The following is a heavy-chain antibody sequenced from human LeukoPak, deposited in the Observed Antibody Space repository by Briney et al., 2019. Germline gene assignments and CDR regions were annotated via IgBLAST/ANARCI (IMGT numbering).Heavy chain of an antibody. Sequence: SETLSLTCAVYGGSFSGYYWSWIRQPPGKGLEWIGEINHSGSTNYNPSLKSRVTISVDTSKNQFSLKLSSVTAADAAVYYCARGRRIVVFPAAIHAFDIWGQETMVTVSS. D-gene: IGHD2-2*01. CDR3: ARGRRIVVFPAAIHAFDI. J-gene: IGHJ3*02. V-gene: IGHV4-34*01. CDR1: GGSFSGYY. CDR2: INHSGST.